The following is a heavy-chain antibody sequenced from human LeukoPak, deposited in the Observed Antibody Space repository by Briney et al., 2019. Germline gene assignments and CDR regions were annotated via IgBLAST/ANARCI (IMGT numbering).Heavy chain of an antibody. J-gene: IGHJ5*02. CDR3: TRDLRGYYYFDSSGMNWFDP. V-gene: IGHV3-49*04. CDR1: GFTFGDYA. D-gene: IGHD3-22*01. Sequence: GGSLRLSCKASGFTFGDYAMSWVRQAPGKGLEWVGFIRSKAYGGTTEYAASVKGRFTISRDDSKSIAYLQMNSLKIEDTAVYYCTRDLRGYYYFDSSGMNWFDPWGQGTLVTVSS. CDR2: IRSKAYGGTT.